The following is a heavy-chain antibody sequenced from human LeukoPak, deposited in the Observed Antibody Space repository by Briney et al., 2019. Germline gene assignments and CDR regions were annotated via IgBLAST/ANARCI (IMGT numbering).Heavy chain of an antibody. V-gene: IGHV1-8*01. D-gene: IGHD3-16*02. Sequence: GASVKVSCKASEYTSSNYDINWVRQAPGQGLEWMGWMNPNSGRRVYAQKFQGRVTMTRNSSINTAYMELTSLRSDDTAVYYCARGLRSDYWGQGTLVTVSS. CDR1: EYTSSNYD. CDR2: MNPNSGRR. J-gene: IGHJ4*02. CDR3: ARGLRSDY.